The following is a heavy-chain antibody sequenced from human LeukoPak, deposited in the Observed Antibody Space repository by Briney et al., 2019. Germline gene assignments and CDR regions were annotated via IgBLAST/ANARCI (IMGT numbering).Heavy chain of an antibody. CDR2: IKSDGSST. V-gene: IGHV3-74*01. J-gene: IGHJ5*02. CDR1: GFSLSGYW. Sequence: GGSLRLSCAASGFSLSGYWMHWVRQSPGKGLVWVSRIKSDGSSTSYADSVKGRFTISRDNAKNTLYLQMNSLRVEDTAVYHCVRSDWFDPWGQGTLVTVSS. CDR3: VRSDWFDP.